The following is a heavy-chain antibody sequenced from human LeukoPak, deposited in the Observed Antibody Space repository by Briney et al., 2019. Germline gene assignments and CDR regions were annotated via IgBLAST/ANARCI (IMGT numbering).Heavy chain of an antibody. Sequence: GASVKVSCKASGYTFTGYYMHWVRQAPGQGLEWMGWINPNSGGTNYAQKFQGRVTMTRDTSISTAYMELSRLRSDDTAVYYCAKDRITMVRGVISWFDPWGQGTLVTVSS. CDR3: AKDRITMVRGVISWFDP. D-gene: IGHD3-10*01. CDR2: INPNSGGT. CDR1: GYTFTGYY. J-gene: IGHJ5*02. V-gene: IGHV1-2*02.